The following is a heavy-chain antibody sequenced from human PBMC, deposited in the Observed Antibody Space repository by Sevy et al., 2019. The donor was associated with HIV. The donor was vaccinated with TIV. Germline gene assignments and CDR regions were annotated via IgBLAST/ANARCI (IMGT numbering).Heavy chain of an antibody. J-gene: IGHJ4*02. CDR1: GFTFSSYS. V-gene: IGHV3-7*03. D-gene: IGHD3-22*01. Sequence: GGSLRLSCAASGFTFSSYSMNWVRQAPGKGLEWVANIKQDGSEKYYVDSVKGRFTISRDNAKNSLYLQMNSLRAEDTAVYYCARLKDDSSGYTFGYWGQGTLVTVSS. CDR3: ARLKDDSSGYTFGY. CDR2: IKQDGSEK.